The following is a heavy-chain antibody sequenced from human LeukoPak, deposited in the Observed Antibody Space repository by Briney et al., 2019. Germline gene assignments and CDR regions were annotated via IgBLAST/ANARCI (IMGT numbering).Heavy chain of an antibody. CDR3: ARRVSYGDYGFWFDP. V-gene: IGHV4-59*08. D-gene: IGHD4-17*01. Sequence: SSETLSLTCTVSGSSISSYYWSWIRQPPGKGLEWIGYIYYSGSTNYNPSLKSRVTISVDTSKNQFSLKLSSVTAADTAVYYCARRVSYGDYGFWFDPWGQGTLVTVSS. CDR1: GSSISSYY. J-gene: IGHJ5*02. CDR2: IYYSGST.